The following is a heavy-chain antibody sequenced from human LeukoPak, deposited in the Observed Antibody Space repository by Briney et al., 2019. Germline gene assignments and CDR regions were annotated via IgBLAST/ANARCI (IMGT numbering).Heavy chain of an antibody. J-gene: IGHJ4*02. D-gene: IGHD3-9*01. V-gene: IGHV3-7*01. CDR2: IKQDGSEK. CDR1: GFTFSSYW. Sequence: GGSLRLSCAASGFTFSSYWMNWVRQAPGKGLEWVANIKQDGSEKYYVDSVKGRFTISGDNAKNSLYLQMNSLRAEDTAVYYCARGESGRYFDWFDYWGQGTLVTVSS. CDR3: ARGESGRYFDWFDY.